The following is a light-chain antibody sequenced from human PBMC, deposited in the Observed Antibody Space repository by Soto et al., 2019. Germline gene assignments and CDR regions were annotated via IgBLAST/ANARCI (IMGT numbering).Light chain of an antibody. CDR2: GAS. CDR1: QSVSNY. Sequence: EILMTQSPATLSVSPGERATLSCRASQSVSNYLAWYQQKPGQPPRLLIYGASTRATGIPARFSGSGSGTEVTLTIRRLQSEDFAVYYCQQYNNGWTFGQGTKVDNK. V-gene: IGKV3-15*01. CDR3: QQYNNGWT. J-gene: IGKJ1*01.